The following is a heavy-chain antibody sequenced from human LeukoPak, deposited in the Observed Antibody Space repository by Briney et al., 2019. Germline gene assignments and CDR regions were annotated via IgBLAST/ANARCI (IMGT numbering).Heavy chain of an antibody. CDR2: IYYSGST. J-gene: IGHJ6*02. V-gene: IGHV4-59*08. CDR1: GGSISSYY. Sequence: SETLSLTCTVSGGSISSYYWSWIRQPPGPGLEWIGYIYYSGSTNYNPSLKSRVTISVDTSKNQSSLKLSSVTAADTAVYYCARQPSSSWHMDVWGQGTTVTVSS. D-gene: IGHD6-13*01. CDR3: ARQPSSSWHMDV.